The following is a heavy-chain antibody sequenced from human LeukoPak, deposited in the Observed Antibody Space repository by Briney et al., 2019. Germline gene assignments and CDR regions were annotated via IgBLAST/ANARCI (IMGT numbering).Heavy chain of an antibody. CDR3: ARQTYYYGSGSYPLIGY. J-gene: IGHJ4*02. CDR2: IYYSGNS. V-gene: IGHV4-39*01. Sequence: KTSETLSLTCTVSGGSISSASYYWGWIRQPXGKGLEWIGNIYYSGNSYYNPSLKSRVTISVDTSKNQFSLRLSSVTAADTAVYYCARQTYYYGSGSYPLIGYWGQGTLVTVSS. D-gene: IGHD3-10*01. CDR1: GGSISSASYY.